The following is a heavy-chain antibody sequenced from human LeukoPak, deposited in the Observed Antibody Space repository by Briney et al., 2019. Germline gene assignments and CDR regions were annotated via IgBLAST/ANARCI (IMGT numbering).Heavy chain of an antibody. CDR1: GDSICSGDFY. V-gene: IGHV4-30-4*01. Sequence: SQTLSLTCTVYGDSICSGDFYWSWIRQPPGKGLEWIGYIYYSGSTSYNPSLKSRVAISVDTSKNQFSLKLSSVTAADTAVYYCARHYYAVNYWGQGTLVTVSS. CDR2: IYYSGST. J-gene: IGHJ4*02. CDR3: ARHYYAVNY. D-gene: IGHD3-3*01.